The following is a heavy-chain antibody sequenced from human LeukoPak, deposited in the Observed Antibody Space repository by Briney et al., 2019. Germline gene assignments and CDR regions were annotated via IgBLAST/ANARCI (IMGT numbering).Heavy chain of an antibody. V-gene: IGHV3-30*04. D-gene: IGHD6-19*01. CDR1: GFTFSSYA. J-gene: IGHJ6*03. CDR3: ARVRASRGNYYMDV. Sequence: PGGSLRLSCAASGFTFSSYAMHWVRQAPGKGLEWVAVISYDGSNKYYADSVKARFTISRDNAKNSLYLQLNSLRAEDTAVYYCARVRASRGNYYMDVWGRGTTVTVSS. CDR2: ISYDGSNK.